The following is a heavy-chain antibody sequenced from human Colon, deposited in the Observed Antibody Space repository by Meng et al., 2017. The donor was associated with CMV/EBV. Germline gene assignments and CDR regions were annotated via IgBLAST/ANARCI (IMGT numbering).Heavy chain of an antibody. J-gene: IGHJ4*02. Sequence: VVSGGSITRPHCFHCLRQSPVPVLEWIGDISPSRTPTSPPSLKSPLIMSVDKTKNQFSLRLSSVTAADTAIYYCARDGYSSGYYFDYWGPGTLVTVSS. CDR2: ISPSRTP. V-gene: IGHV4/OR15-8*01. CDR3: ARDGYSSGYYFDY. D-gene: IGHD3-22*01. CDR1: GGSITRPHC.